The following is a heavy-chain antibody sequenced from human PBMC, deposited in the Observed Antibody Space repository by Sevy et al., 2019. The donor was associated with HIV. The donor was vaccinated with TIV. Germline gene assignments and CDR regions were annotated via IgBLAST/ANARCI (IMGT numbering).Heavy chain of an antibody. J-gene: IGHJ6*02. V-gene: IGHV3-21*01. CDR3: ARSPPLTDDTSGYYGMDV. CDR1: GFTFSSYS. Sequence: GGSLRLSCAASGFTFSSYSLNWVRQAPGKGLEWVSSISSSSSYIYYADSVKGRFTISRDNAKNSLYLQMNSLRAEDTAVYYCARSPPLTDDTSGYYGMDVWGQGTTVTVSS. D-gene: IGHD3-9*01. CDR2: ISSSSSYI.